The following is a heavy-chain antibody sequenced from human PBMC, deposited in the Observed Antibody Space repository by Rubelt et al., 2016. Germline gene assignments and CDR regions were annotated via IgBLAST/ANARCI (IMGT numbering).Heavy chain of an antibody. CDR3: AREEKQQQMDV. Sequence: QVQLQESGPGLVKPSETLSLTCTVSGGSISGSNYRWGWIRQPPGKGLEWIGNVHYDGTTDYTPSLKSRVTISLDTSKSQFSPKRSSVTAADTAVYYCAREEKQQQMDVWGQGTTVSVS. CDR2: VHYDGTT. D-gene: IGHD6-13*01. CDR1: GGSISGSNYR. V-gene: IGHV4-39*07. J-gene: IGHJ6*02.